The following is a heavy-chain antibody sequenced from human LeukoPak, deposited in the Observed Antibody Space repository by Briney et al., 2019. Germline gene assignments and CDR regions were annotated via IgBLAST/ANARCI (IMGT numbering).Heavy chain of an antibody. V-gene: IGHV3-7*01. CDR2: IKQDGSEK. D-gene: IGHD3-10*01. Sequence: GGSLRLSCAASGFTFSSHWMSWIRQAPGKGLEWVANIKQDGSEKYYVDSVKGRFTISRDNAKNSLYLQMNSLRAEDTAVYYCARDRLGWFGELYPRWGQGTLVTVSS. CDR3: ARDRLGWFGELYPR. CDR1: GFTFSSHW. J-gene: IGHJ4*02.